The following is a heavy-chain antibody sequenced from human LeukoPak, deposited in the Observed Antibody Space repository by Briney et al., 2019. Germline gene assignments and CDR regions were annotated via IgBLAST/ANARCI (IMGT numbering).Heavy chain of an antibody. CDR1: GGSISSSNW. CDR2: IYHGGST. J-gene: IGHJ4*02. V-gene: IGHV4-4*02. Sequence: SGTLSLTCAVSGGSISSSNWWSWVRQPPGKGLEGFGVIYHGGSTNYNPSLTSRVTISADKSKNQFSLKLSTVTAADTAVYYGARDIVGATGFDYWGQGTLVTVSS. CDR3: ARDIVGATGFDY. D-gene: IGHD1-26*01.